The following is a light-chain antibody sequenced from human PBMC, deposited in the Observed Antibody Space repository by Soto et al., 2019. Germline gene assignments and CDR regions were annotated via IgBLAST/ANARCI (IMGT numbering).Light chain of an antibody. V-gene: IGKV1-39*01. Sequence: DIQMTESRSCLAAAVGGIVTITCRASQSISSYLNWYQQKPGKAPKLLIYAASSLQSGVPSRFSGSGSGTDFNLTIRSLQPEDFATYYCQQSYSTPLTVGQGTRLEIK. CDR3: QQSYSTPLT. CDR1: QSISSY. J-gene: IGKJ5*01. CDR2: AAS.